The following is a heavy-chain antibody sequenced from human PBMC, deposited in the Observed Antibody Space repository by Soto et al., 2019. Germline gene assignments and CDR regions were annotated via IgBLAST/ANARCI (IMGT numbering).Heavy chain of an antibody. D-gene: IGHD1-1*01. CDR3: AQTEYMGRSRTPAVWFVA. CDR1: GFSLSNAGMG. CDR2: IFSNDEK. J-gene: IGHJ5*02. V-gene: IGHV2-26*01. Sequence: QVTLKESGPVLVKPTETLTLTCTVSGFSLSNAGMGVSWIRQPPGKALEWLAHIFSNDEKRFSTSLKSRLTIYKDTSNSQVVVSITDMDPVDTSTYYCAQTEYMGRSRTPAVWFVAWGQGTLVTVSS.